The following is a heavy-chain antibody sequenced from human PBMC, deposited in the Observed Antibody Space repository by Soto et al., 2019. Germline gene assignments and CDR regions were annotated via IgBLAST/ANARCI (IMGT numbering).Heavy chain of an antibody. D-gene: IGHD2-2*01. CDR3: ATYPGYCSSTSCLTYDYGMDV. J-gene: IGHJ6*02. V-gene: IGHV1-69*13. Sequence: ASVKVSCKASGGTFSSYAISWVRQAPGQGLEWMGGIIPIFGTANYAQKFQGRVTITADESTSTAYMELSSLKSEDTAVYYCATYPGYCSSTSCLTYDYGMDVWGQGTTVTVSS. CDR1: GGTFSSYA. CDR2: IIPIFGTA.